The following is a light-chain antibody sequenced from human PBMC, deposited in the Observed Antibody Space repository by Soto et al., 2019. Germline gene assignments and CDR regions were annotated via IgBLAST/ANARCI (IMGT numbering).Light chain of an antibody. Sequence: EIVLTQAPATLSLSPGDGATLSCRASQSITSKLAWYQQKPGQAPRLLIYGVSTRATDIPARFSGSGSGTEFTLTISSLESEDFAVYYCQQYYNWPPWTFGQGTKVDI. CDR3: QQYYNWPPWT. J-gene: IGKJ1*01. V-gene: IGKV3-15*01. CDR1: QSITSK. CDR2: GVS.